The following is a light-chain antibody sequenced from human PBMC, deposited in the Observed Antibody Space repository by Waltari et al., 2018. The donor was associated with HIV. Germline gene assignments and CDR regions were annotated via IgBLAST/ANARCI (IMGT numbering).Light chain of an antibody. V-gene: IGLV1-36*01. CDR3: AAAWDDSLNGPV. CDR2: YDD. J-gene: IGLJ2*01. CDR1: SSNIGNNA. Sequence: QSVLTQPPSVSEAPRQQVTISCSGSSSNIGNNAANWYQQPPGKAPKLLIYYDDRLPSGVSDRFSGSKSGTSASLAISGLQSEDEADYYCAAAWDDSLNGPVFGGGTKLTVL.